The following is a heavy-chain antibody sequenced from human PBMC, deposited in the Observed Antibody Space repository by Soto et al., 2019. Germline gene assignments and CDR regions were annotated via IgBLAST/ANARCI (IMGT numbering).Heavy chain of an antibody. CDR3: ARANAIRPYYYNMDV. J-gene: IGHJ6*02. V-gene: IGHV1-2*04. CDR2: INPNSGGT. Sequence: QVQLVQSGAEVKKPGASVKVSCKASGYSFTDYYIHWVRQAPGQGLEWMGWINPNSGGTTYAQKFRACITMTRDTSINTVYMELSRLTSDDTAVYYCARANAIRPYYYNMDVWGQGTTVTVSS. CDR1: GYSFTDYY. D-gene: IGHD2-2*01.